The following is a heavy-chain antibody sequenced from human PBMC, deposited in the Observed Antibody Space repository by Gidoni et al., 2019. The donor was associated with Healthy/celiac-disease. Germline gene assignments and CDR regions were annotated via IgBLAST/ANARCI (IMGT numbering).Heavy chain of an antibody. J-gene: IGHJ5*02. D-gene: IGHD6-19*01. CDR1: GVTFRSEA. V-gene: IGHV3-23*01. CDR3: AKAQRVWYSSGLNWFDP. CDR2: MSGSGGST. Sequence: EVQRLESGGGWGQPGGSLRLSGAASGVTFRSEAMSWVRQAPGKGLEWVSAMSGSGGSTYYADSVQGRFTISRDNSKNTLYLQMNSLRAEDTAVYYCAKAQRVWYSSGLNWFDPWGQGTLVTVSS.